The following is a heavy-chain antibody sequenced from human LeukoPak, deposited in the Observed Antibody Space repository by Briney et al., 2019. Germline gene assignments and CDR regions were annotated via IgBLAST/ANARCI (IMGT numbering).Heavy chain of an antibody. CDR1: GFTFRSYA. V-gene: IGHV3-23*01. D-gene: IGHD6-13*01. J-gene: IGHJ5*02. CDR2: ISGSGGYT. CDR3: AKSKDGNIAASFDP. Sequence: QSGGSLRLSCAASGFTFRSYAMCWVRQAPGKGLEWVTTISGSGGYTLYADSVKGRFTISRDNSKNTLYLQMNSLRAEDTAVYYCAKSKDGNIAASFDPWGQGTLVTVSS.